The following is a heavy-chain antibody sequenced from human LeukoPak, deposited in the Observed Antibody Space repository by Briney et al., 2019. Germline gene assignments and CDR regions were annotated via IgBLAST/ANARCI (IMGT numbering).Heavy chain of an antibody. CDR1: GFTFSSYA. CDR2: ISGSGGST. J-gene: IGHJ5*02. D-gene: IGHD2-21*02. Sequence: GGSLRLSCAASGFTFSSYAMSWVRQAPGKGLEWVSAISGSGGSTYYADSVKGRFTISRDNSKNTLYLQMNGLRAEDTAVYYCARDFTASDGNCFDPWGQGTLVTVSS. V-gene: IGHV3-23*01. CDR3: ARDFTASDGNCFDP.